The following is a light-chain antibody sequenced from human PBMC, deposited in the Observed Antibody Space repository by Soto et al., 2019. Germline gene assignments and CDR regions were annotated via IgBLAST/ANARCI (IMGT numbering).Light chain of an antibody. Sequence: QSALTQPPSVSGSPGQSVTISCTGTGSDVGSYNRVSWYQQPPGTAPKLMIYEVSNRPSGVPDRFSGSKSGNTASLTISGLQAEDEADYYCSSYTSSSTYVLGTGTKLTVL. V-gene: IGLV2-18*02. J-gene: IGLJ1*01. CDR3: SSYTSSSTYV. CDR1: GSDVGSYNR. CDR2: EVS.